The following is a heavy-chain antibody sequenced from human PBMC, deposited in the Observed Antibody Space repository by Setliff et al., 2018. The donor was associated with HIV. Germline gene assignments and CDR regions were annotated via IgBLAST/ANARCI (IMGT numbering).Heavy chain of an antibody. D-gene: IGHD3-22*01. CDR1: GFTFSTYW. CDR2: IKQDGSEK. V-gene: IGHV3-7*01. J-gene: IGHJ4*02. Sequence: PGGSLRLSCAASGFTFSTYWMNWVRQAPGKGLEWVAKIKQDGSEKYYVDSVKGRFTISRDNAKNSLYMQMTSLRAEDTALYYCARSRIHYCDSSGSSPSAFDSGGQGTWVTFS. CDR3: ARSRIHYCDSSGSSPSAFDS.